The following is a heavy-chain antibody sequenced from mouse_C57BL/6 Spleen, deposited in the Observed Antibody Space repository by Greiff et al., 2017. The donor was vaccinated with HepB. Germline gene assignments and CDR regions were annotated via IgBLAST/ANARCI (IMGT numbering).Heavy chain of an antibody. V-gene: IGHV1-15*01. Sequence: VQLKESGAELVRPGASVTLSCKASGYTFTDYEMHWVKQTPVHGLEWIGAIDPETGGTAYNQKFKGKAILTADKSSSTAYMELRSLTSEDSAVYYCTRVYDYGGDYWGQGTTLTVSS. CDR2: IDPETGGT. CDR3: TRVYDYGGDY. D-gene: IGHD2-4*01. CDR1: GYTFTDYE. J-gene: IGHJ2*01.